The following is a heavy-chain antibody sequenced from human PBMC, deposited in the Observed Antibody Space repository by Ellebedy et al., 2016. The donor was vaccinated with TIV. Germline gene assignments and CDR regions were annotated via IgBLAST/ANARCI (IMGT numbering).Heavy chain of an antibody. CDR1: GGTFSSYA. CDR2: VHPNSGDT. J-gene: IGHJ4*02. V-gene: IGHV1-2*02. D-gene: IGHD6-6*01. CDR3: AAFPYISSSSAF. Sequence: ASVKVSCKASGGTFSSYAISWVRQAPGQGLEWMGWVHPNSGDTNYAQKFQGRVTLTRDTSTRTVYMEMSSLRSDDTAVYYCAAFPYISSSSAFWGQGTLVTVSS.